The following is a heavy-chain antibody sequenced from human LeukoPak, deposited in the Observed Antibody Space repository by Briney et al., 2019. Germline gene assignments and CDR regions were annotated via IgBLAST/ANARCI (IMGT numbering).Heavy chain of an antibody. CDR3: ARDPTADDY. Sequence: PGGSLRLSCKASGFTFSNYAMKWVRQAPGKGLEWVSSITSVSSYKYYADSVKGRFTISRDNAKNSLFLQMNSLRAEDTAIYYCARDPTADDYWGQGTLVTVSS. J-gene: IGHJ4*02. V-gene: IGHV3-21*01. CDR1: GFTFSNYA. D-gene: IGHD2-2*01. CDR2: ITSVSSYK.